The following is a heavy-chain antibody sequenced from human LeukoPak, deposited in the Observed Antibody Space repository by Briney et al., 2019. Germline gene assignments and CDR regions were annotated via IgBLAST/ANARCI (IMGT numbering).Heavy chain of an antibody. Sequence: GGSLRLSCAASGFTFSSYAMTWVRQAPGKGLEWVSAISGSGYNSYYADSVKGRFSISRDNSKNTLFLQMNSLRGEDTAIYYCAKWMVRRDFWSGAFDIWGQGTMVTV. CDR3: AKWMVRRDFWSGAFDI. J-gene: IGHJ3*02. CDR2: ISGSGYNS. CDR1: GFTFSSYA. V-gene: IGHV3-23*01. D-gene: IGHD3-3*01.